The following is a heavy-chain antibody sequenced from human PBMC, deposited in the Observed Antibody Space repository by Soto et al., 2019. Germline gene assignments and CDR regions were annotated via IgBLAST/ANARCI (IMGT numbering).Heavy chain of an antibody. D-gene: IGHD3-22*01. CDR2: IYYTGNT. Sequence: QVQLQESGPVLLKPSQTLSLTCTVSGGSISSGSYYWIWIRQHPGKGLEWSAHIYYTGNTYYNPSLKSRVSISVETSNSHCSLKLTSVTAADTAVYYCARVGRFSNGGYVHYWGQGALVTVSS. CDR1: GGSISSGSYY. J-gene: IGHJ4*02. CDR3: ARVGRFSNGGYVHY. V-gene: IGHV4-31*03.